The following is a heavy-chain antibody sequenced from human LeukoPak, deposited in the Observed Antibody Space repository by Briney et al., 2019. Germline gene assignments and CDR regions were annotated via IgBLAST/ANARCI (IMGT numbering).Heavy chain of an antibody. J-gene: IGHJ4*02. CDR1: GFTFSSYS. Sequence: GGSLRLSCAASGFTFSSYSMNWVRQAPGKGLEWVSVIYSGGSTYYADSVKGRFTISRDNSKNTLYLQMNSLRAEDTAVYYCAKAGLVRGGALDSWGQGTLVTVSS. CDR3: AKAGLVRGGALDS. CDR2: IYSGGST. D-gene: IGHD4/OR15-4a*01. V-gene: IGHV3-53*01.